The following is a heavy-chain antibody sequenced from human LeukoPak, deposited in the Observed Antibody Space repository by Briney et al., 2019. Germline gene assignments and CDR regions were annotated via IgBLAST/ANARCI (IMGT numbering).Heavy chain of an antibody. CDR1: GGSFSGYY. CDR2: INHSGST. Sequence: SETLSLTCAVYGGSFSGYYWSWLRQPPGKGLEWIGEINHSGSTNYNPSLKSRVTISVDTSKNQFSLKLSSVTAADTAVYYCARGQVLTGYYKRRPLGPIDYWGQGTLVTVSS. V-gene: IGHV4-34*01. CDR3: ARGQVLTGYYKRRPLGPIDY. J-gene: IGHJ4*02. D-gene: IGHD3-9*01.